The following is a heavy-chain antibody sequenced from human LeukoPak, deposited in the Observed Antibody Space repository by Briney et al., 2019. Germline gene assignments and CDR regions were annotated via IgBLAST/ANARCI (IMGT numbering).Heavy chain of an antibody. J-gene: IGHJ4*02. D-gene: IGHD3-22*01. CDR2: ISGSGVGS. V-gene: IGHV3-23*01. CDR3: AKKRSAHYYDTSGYFDY. Sequence: GGSLRLSCAASGFTFTSYSMSWVRQAPGKGLEWVSGISGSGVGSNYADSVRGRFTISRDNSKNTLYLQVNSLRAEDTAVYFCAKKRSAHYYDTSGYFDYWGQGTLVTVSS. CDR1: GFTFTSYS.